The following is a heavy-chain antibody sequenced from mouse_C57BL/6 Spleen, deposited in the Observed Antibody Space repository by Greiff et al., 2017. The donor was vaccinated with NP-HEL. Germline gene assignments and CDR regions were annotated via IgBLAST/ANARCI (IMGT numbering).Heavy chain of an antibody. CDR2: IYPGDGDT. J-gene: IGHJ2*01. CDR1: GYAFSSSW. Sequence: VQLVESGPELVKPGASVKISCKASGYAFSSSWMNWVKQRPGKGLEWIGRIYPGDGDTNYNGKFKGKATLTADKSSSTAYMQLSSLTSEDSAVYFCARITTVVANYFDYWGQGTTLTVSS. V-gene: IGHV1-82*01. D-gene: IGHD1-1*01. CDR3: ARITTVVANYFDY.